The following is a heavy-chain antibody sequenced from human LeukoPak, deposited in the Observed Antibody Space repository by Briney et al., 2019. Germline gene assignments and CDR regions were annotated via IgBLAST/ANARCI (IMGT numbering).Heavy chain of an antibody. CDR3: ARLPDAYNPYFDY. Sequence: KTSQTLSLTCTVSGGSISSGDYYWSWIRQPPGKGLEWIGYIYYSGSTYYNPSLKSRVTISVDTSKNQFSLKLRSVTAADTAVYYCARLPDAYNPYFDYWGQGTLVTVSS. D-gene: IGHD5-24*01. CDR2: IYYSGST. J-gene: IGHJ4*02. CDR1: GGSISSGDYY. V-gene: IGHV4-30-4*01.